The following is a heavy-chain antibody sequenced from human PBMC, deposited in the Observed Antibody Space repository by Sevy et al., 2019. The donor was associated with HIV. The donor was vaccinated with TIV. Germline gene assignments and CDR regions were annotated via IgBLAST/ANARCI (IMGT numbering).Heavy chain of an antibody. D-gene: IGHD1-26*01. J-gene: IGHJ4*02. CDR1: GFTFSSYP. Sequence: GGSLRLSCSASGFTFSSYPMHWVRQAPGKGLEYVSLIRGNGGSTYYADSVKGRFTITRDNFKKTLYLQMSSLRAEDTAVYYCVTRGGLVGATDFDYWGQGTRVTVSS. CDR3: VTRGGLVGATDFDY. CDR2: IRGNGGST. V-gene: IGHV3-64D*06.